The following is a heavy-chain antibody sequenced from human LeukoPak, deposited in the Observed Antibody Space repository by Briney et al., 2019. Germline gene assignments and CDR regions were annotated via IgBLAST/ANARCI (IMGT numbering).Heavy chain of an antibody. V-gene: IGHV4-59*01. Sequence: SETLSLTCTVSGGSISSYYWSWIRQPPGKGLEWIGYIYYSGSTNYNPSLKSRVTISVDTSKNQFSLKLSSVTAADTAVYYCARVLVRGVITYFDYWGQGTLVTVSP. CDR3: ARVLVRGVITYFDY. D-gene: IGHD3-10*01. J-gene: IGHJ4*02. CDR2: IYYSGST. CDR1: GGSISSYY.